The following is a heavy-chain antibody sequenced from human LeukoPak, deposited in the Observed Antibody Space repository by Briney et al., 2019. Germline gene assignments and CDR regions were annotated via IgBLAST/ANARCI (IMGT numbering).Heavy chain of an antibody. J-gene: IGHJ3*02. CDR2: IYHSGST. V-gene: IGHV4-38-2*01. CDR3: ATLSGGYCSSTSCYIGADAFDI. D-gene: IGHD2-2*02. CDR1: GYSISSGYY. Sequence: PSETLSLTCAVSGYSISSGYYWGWIRQPPGKGLEWIGSIYHSGSTYYNPSLKSRVTISVDTSKNQFSLKLSSVTAADTAVYYCATLSGGYCSSTSCYIGADAFDIRGQGTMVTVSS.